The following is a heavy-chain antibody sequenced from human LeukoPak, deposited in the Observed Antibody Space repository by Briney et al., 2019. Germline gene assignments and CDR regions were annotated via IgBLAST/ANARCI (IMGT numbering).Heavy chain of an antibody. J-gene: IGHJ4*02. D-gene: IGHD5-18*01. CDR3: ARDICGYNYGCFDS. CDR1: GGSISSYY. Sequence: SETLSLTCTVSGGSISSYYWSWIRQPPGKGLEWIGYIYYSGSTNYNPSFKSRVTISVDTSKNQFSLNLRSVTAADTAVYYCARDICGYNYGCFDSWGQGTLVTVSS. CDR2: IYYSGST. V-gene: IGHV4-59*12.